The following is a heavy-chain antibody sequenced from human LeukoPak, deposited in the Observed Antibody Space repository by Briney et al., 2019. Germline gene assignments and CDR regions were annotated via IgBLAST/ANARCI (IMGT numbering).Heavy chain of an antibody. V-gene: IGHV3-30*02. CDR2: LQYDGSNK. CDR1: GFTFSSYD. J-gene: IGHJ6*03. CDR3: AREAYYYYSMDV. Sequence: GGSLRLSCAASGFTFSSYDMHWVRQAPGKGLEWVAFLQYDGSNKFYADSVKGRFTISRYNSKNTLYLQMNSLRTEDTAVYYCAREAYYYYSMDVWGKGTTVTVSS. D-gene: IGHD1-26*01.